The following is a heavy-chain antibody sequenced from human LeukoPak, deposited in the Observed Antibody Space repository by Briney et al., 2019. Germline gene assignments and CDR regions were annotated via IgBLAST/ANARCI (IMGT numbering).Heavy chain of an antibody. CDR3: AELGITMIGGV. V-gene: IGHV3-11*04. CDR1: GFTFSDYY. J-gene: IGHJ6*04. CDR2: ISGSGNTI. D-gene: IGHD3-10*02. Sequence: GGSLRLSCAASGFTFSDYYMTWIRQAPGKGPEWVAYISGSGNTIYYADSVKGRFTISRDNAKNSVYLQMNSLRAEDTAVYYCAELGITMIGGVWGKGTTVTISS.